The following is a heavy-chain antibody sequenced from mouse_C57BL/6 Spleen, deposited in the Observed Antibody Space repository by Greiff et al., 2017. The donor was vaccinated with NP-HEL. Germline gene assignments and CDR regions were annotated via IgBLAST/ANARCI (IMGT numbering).Heavy chain of an antibody. CDR1: GYTFTSYW. Sequence: QVQLQQPGAELMKPGASVKLSCKASGYTFTSYWMHWVKQRPGRGLEWIGRIDPNSGGTKYNEKFKSKATLTVDKPSSTAYMQLSSLTSEDSAVYYCARSHGSSPFYAMDYWGQGTSVTVSS. D-gene: IGHD1-1*01. CDR2: IDPNSGGT. CDR3: ARSHGSSPFYAMDY. V-gene: IGHV1-72*01. J-gene: IGHJ4*01.